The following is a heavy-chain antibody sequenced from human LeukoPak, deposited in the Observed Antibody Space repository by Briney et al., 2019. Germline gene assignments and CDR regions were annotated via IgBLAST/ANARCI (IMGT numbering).Heavy chain of an antibody. CDR1: GYTFTNYV. CDR3: VRDDCAADACYPGGY. CDR2: INAGNGDT. J-gene: IGHJ4*02. D-gene: IGHD2-21*02. V-gene: IGHV1-3*01. Sequence: GASVKVSCKASGYTFTNYVVHWVRQAPGQRPDWMGYINAGNGDTKYSKNFQDRVTITRDTSASTAYMEVSSLTSEDTALYSCVRDDCAADACYPGGYWGQGTLVTVSS.